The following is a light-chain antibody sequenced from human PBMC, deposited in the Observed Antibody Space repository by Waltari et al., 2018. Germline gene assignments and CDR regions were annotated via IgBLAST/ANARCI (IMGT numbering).Light chain of an antibody. CDR3: CSYAGSYTWV. CDR1: SSDVGNYNL. Sequence: QSALTQPASVSGSPGQSITISCTGTSSDVGNYNLFSWYQQYPGKAPKFMIYDDNRRPSGVSDRFSGSKSGNTASLTISGVQAEDEADYYCCSYAGSYTWVFGGGTKLTVL. J-gene: IGLJ3*02. CDR2: DDN. V-gene: IGLV2-23*01.